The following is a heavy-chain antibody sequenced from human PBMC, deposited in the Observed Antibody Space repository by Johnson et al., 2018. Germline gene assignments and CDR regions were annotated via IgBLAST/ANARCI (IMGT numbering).Heavy chain of an antibody. Sequence: QVQLVQSGAEVKKPGASVKVSCKASGYTFTSYDINWVRQATGQGLEWMGWMNPNSGNTGYAQKFQGRVTMTRNTSISTAYMELSSLRAEDTAVDSGARGRTADIVSVLLSYGMDVWGQGTTVTVSS. CDR1: GYTFTSYD. J-gene: IGHJ6*02. CDR2: MNPNSGNT. D-gene: IGHD2-15*01. V-gene: IGHV1-8*01. CDR3: ARGRTADIVSVLLSYGMDV.